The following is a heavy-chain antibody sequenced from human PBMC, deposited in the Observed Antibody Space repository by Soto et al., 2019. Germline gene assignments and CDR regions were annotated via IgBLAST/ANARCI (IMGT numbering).Heavy chain of an antibody. CDR2: IKSDGSST. CDR3: ARGGCSGTSCYKGIQ. V-gene: IGHV3-74*01. CDR1: GFTFSSYW. D-gene: IGHD2-2*02. Sequence: PGESLRLSCAASGFTFSSYWMHWVRQAPGKGLVWVSRIKSDGSSTNYADSVKGRFTISRDNAKNTLYLQMDSLSAEDTAVYYCARGGCSGTSCYKGIQWGQGALVTVSS. J-gene: IGHJ4*02.